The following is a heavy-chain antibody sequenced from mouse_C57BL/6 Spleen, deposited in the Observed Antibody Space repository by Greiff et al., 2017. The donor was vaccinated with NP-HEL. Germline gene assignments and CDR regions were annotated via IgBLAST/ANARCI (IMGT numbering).Heavy chain of an antibody. J-gene: IGHJ1*03. CDR1: GFTFSDYG. D-gene: IGHD2-3*01. Sequence: EVQRVESGGGLVKPGGSLKLSCAASGFTFSDYGMHWVRQAPEKGLEWVAYISSGSSTIYYADTVKGRFTISRDNAKNTLFLQMTSLRSEDTAMYYCAGGGWLLRGYFDVWGTGTTVTVSS. CDR3: AGGGWLLRGYFDV. V-gene: IGHV5-17*01. CDR2: ISSGSSTI.